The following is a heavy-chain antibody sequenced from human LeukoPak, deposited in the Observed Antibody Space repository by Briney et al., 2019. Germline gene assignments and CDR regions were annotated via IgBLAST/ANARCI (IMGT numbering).Heavy chain of an antibody. CDR3: ARYRHTQAAGSIDY. J-gene: IGHJ4*02. CDR1: GGSISSGSYY. V-gene: IGHV4-61*02. D-gene: IGHD6-19*01. CDR2: IYASGST. Sequence: SQTLSLTCTVSGGSISSGSYYWSWIRQPAGKGLEWIGRIYASGSTYYNPSLKSRVTISVDTSKTQFSLKLSSVTAADTAVYFCARYRHTQAAGSIDYWGQGTLVTVSS.